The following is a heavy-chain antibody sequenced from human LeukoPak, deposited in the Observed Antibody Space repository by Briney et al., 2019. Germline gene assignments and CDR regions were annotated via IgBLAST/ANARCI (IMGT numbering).Heavy chain of an antibody. CDR3: AKADPDCSSTSCYDPTTYYYYYYMDV. V-gene: IGHV3-23*01. CDR1: GFTFSSYA. Sequence: GGSLRLSCAASGFTFSSYAMSWVRQAPGKGLEWVSAISGSGGSTYYADSVKGRFTISRDNSKNSLYLQMNSLRAEDTAVYYCAKADPDCSSTSCYDPTTYYYYYYMDVWGKGTTVTISS. D-gene: IGHD2-2*01. CDR2: ISGSGGST. J-gene: IGHJ6*03.